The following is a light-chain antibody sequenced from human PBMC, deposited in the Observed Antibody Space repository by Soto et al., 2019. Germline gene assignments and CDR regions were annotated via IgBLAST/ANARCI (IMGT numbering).Light chain of an antibody. Sequence: AILMTQSPSSVSASVGDKVTITCRASQGIRNELGWYQQKPGKAPKVLIFGASILQSGVPSRFSGSGSGTDFTLTISSLQPEDFATYYRLQDYNYPRTFGQGTKV. V-gene: IGKV1-6*01. CDR2: GAS. CDR3: LQDYNYPRT. J-gene: IGKJ1*01. CDR1: QGIRNE.